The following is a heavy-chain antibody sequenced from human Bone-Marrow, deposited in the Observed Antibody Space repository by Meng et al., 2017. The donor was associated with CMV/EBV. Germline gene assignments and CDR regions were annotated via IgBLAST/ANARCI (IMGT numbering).Heavy chain of an antibody. CDR3: ARFDSRGYNFDY. Sequence: SETLSLTCTVSGASISTYYWSWIRQPPGKGLEWIGYLYYSGNTNYSPSLKSRVTISVDTSKNQFSLKLSSVTAADTAVYYCARFDSRGYNFDYWGQGTLVTVSS. J-gene: IGHJ4*02. D-gene: IGHD5-24*01. CDR2: LYYSGNT. V-gene: IGHV4-59*01. CDR1: GASISTYY.